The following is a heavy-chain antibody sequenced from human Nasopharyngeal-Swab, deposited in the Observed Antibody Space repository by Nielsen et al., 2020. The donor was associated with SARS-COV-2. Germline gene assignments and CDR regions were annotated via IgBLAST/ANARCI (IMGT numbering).Heavy chain of an antibody. J-gene: IGHJ3*02. V-gene: IGHV3-23*01. CDR3: AKDQGSGWYHDAFDI. Sequence: GESLTISCAASGFTFSSYAMSWVRQPPGKGLEWVSAISGSGGSTYYADSVKGRFTISRDNSKNTLYLQMNSLRAEDTAVYYCAKDQGSGWYHDAFDIWGQGTMVTVSS. D-gene: IGHD6-19*01. CDR1: GFTFSSYA. CDR2: ISGSGGST.